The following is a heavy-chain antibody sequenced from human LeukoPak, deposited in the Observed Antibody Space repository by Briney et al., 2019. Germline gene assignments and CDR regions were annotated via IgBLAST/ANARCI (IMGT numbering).Heavy chain of an antibody. CDR1: GFTFSDYY. V-gene: IGHV3-11*04. D-gene: IGHD4-11*01. CDR2: ISSSGSTI. J-gene: IGHJ4*02. Sequence: GGSLRLSCAASGFTFSDYYMSWIRQAPGKGLEWVSYISSSGSTIYYADSVKGRFTISRDNAKNSLYLQMNSLRAEDTAVYYCARDCPHDYSNYFDYWGQGTLVTVSS. CDR3: ARDCPHDYSNYFDY.